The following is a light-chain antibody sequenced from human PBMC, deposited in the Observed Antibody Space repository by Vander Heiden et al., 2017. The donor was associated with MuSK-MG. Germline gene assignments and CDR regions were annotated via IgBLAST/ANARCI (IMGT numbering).Light chain of an antibody. Sequence: EIVLTQSPATLSLSPGERATLSCRATQSLDDCLAWYQQKPVQAPRLLIYDASNRATGIPDRFSGSGSGADFTLTISILEPEDFAVYYCQQRRNWPITFGQGTRLEMK. CDR2: DAS. J-gene: IGKJ5*01. CDR3: QQRRNWPIT. V-gene: IGKV3-11*01. CDR1: QSLDDC.